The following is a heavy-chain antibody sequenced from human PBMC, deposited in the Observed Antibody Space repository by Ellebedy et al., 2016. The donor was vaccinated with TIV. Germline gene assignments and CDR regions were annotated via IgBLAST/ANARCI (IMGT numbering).Heavy chain of an antibody. CDR3: NADWGY. J-gene: IGHJ1*01. CDR1: GFTFRAYA. Sequence: GGSLRLXXAASGFTFRAYAMHWVRQAPGKGLEWVSLIWKDSSITHYADSVKGRFTISRDNSKNTLYLQMDSLRPEDTAVYYCNADWGYWGQGTLVSVSS. V-gene: IGHV3-43D*03. D-gene: IGHD3-16*01. CDR2: IWKDSSIT.